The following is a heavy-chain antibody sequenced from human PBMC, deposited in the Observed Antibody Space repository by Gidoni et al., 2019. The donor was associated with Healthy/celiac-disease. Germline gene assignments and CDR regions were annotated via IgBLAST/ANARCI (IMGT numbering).Heavy chain of an antibody. D-gene: IGHD2-8*01. CDR3: AKSSAYCTNGVCYDFDY. V-gene: IGHV3-23*01. CDR2: ISGSGGST. Sequence: EVQLLESGGGLVQPGWSLRLSCAASGFTFSSSAMSWVRQAPGKGLEWVSAISGSGGSTYYADSVKGRFTISRDNSKNTLYLQMNSLRAEDTAVYYCAKSSAYCTNGVCYDFDYWGQGTLVTVSS. J-gene: IGHJ4*02. CDR1: GFTFSSSA.